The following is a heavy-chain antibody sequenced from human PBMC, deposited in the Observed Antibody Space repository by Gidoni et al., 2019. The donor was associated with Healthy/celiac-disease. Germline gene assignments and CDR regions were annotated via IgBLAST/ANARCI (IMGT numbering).Heavy chain of an antibody. D-gene: IGHD3-22*01. CDR2: ISGNSGSI. CDR3: AKDHYYDSSGYMWAFDY. V-gene: IGHV3-9*01. Sequence: EVQLVESGGGLVQPGRSLRLSCAASGFTFDAYAMHWVRQAPGKGLEWVSGISGNSGSIGYADSVKGRFTIARDNAKNSMYLQMNSLRAEDTALYYCAKDHYYDSSGYMWAFDYWGQGTLVTVSS. CDR1: GFTFDAYA. J-gene: IGHJ4*02.